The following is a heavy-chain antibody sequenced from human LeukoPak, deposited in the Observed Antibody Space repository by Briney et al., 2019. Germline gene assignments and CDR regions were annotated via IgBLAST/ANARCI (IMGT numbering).Heavy chain of an antibody. V-gene: IGHV1-3*01. CDR1: GYTFTSYA. D-gene: IGHD3-22*01. J-gene: IGHJ4*02. Sequence: GASVKVSCKASGYTFTSYAMHWVRQAPGQRLEWMGWINAGNGNTKYSQKFQGRVTITRDTSASTAYMELSSLRSEDTAVYYCARDGYYYDSSGYYPIDYWGQGTLVTVSS. CDR3: ARDGYYYDSSGYYPIDY. CDR2: INAGNGNT.